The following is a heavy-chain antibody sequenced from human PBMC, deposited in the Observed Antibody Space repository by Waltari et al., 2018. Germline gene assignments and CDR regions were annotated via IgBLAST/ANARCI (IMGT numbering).Heavy chain of an antibody. Sequence: ETHLVESGGGLVQPGGSLRLSCAASGFTFSSYWMTWVRQAPGKGLEWVANISQDGSEKYYVDSVKGRFTISRDNAKNSLYLQMNSLKADDTAVYYCARSSSTEFDSWGQGTLVTVSS. CDR3: ARSSSTEFDS. J-gene: IGHJ4*02. V-gene: IGHV3-7*01. CDR2: ISQDGSEK. CDR1: GFTFSSYW. D-gene: IGHD2-2*01.